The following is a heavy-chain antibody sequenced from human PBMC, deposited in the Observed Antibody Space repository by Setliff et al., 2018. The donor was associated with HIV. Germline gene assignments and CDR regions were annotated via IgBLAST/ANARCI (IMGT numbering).Heavy chain of an antibody. V-gene: IGHV4-59*08. CDR3: ARYRSKLDWFDP. D-gene: IGHD1-26*01. Sequence: NPSETLSLTCTVSGGSISSYYWSWIRQPPGKGLEWIGYIFYSGSTNYNPSLKSRVTISVDTSKNQFSLKLSSVTAADTAVYYCARYRSKLDWFDPWGRGTQVTVSS. CDR1: GGSISSYY. J-gene: IGHJ5*02. CDR2: IFYSGST.